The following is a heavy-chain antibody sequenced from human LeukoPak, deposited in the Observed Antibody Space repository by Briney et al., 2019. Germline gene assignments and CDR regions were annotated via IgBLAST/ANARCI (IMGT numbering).Heavy chain of an antibody. CDR1: GFTFDDYG. CDR3: ARDLNTAMSDY. D-gene: IGHD5-18*01. Sequence: GGSLRLSCAASGFTFDDYGMSWVRQAPGKGLEWVSGINWNGGSTGYADSVRGRFTISRDNAKNSLYLQMNSLRAEDTALYYCARDLNTAMSDYWGQGTLVTVSS. V-gene: IGHV3-20*04. J-gene: IGHJ4*02. CDR2: INWNGGST.